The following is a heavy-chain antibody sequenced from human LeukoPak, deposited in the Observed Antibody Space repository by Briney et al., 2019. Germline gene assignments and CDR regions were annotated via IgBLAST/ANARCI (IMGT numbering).Heavy chain of an antibody. CDR1: LGIYRKYA. CDR3: ARYSGDLVGATTVFDY. J-gene: IGHJ4*02. CDR2: IIPIFGTA. V-gene: IGHV1-69*19. D-gene: IGHD1-26*01. Sequence: SVTVSRKSSLGIYRKYAISWVRQAPGRGLEWMGGIIPIFGTANYAQKFQGRVTNTADESTSTAYMELSSLRSEDTAVYDCARYSGDLVGATTVFDYWGEGTLVTVSS.